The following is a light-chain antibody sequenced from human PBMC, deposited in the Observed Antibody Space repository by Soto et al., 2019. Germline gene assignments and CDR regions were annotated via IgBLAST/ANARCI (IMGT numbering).Light chain of an antibody. CDR3: SSYTSTNTYV. CDR1: STDVGGYNF. V-gene: IGLV2-14*01. J-gene: IGLJ1*01. Sequence: QSALTQPAPVSGSPGQSITIACTGTSTDVGGYNFVSWYQQHPMKAPRLIIYEVTKRPSGVSARFSGSKSANTASLTISGLQAEDEADYYCSSYTSTNTYVFGTGTKVTVL. CDR2: EVT.